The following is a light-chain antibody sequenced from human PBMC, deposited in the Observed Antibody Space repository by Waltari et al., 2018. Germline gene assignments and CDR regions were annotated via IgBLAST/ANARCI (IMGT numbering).Light chain of an antibody. CDR2: DVS. J-gene: IGLJ3*02. CDR3: CSYAGSSKSV. V-gene: IGLV2-8*01. Sequence: QSALTQPPSASGSPGQSVTISCTGTSGDVGSYNYVSWYQQEPGKGPKLIIYDVSKRPSGVPERFSGSKSGNTASLTVSGLQAEDEADYYCCSYAGSSKSVFGGGTKLTVL. CDR1: SGDVGSYNY.